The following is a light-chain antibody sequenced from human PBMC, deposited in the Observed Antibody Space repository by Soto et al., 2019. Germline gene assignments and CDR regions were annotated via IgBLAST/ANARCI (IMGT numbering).Light chain of an antibody. J-gene: IGKJ1*01. CDR2: GAS. V-gene: IGKV3-15*01. CDR3: QQYNNWPRT. CDR1: QSVGSN. Sequence: EIVLTQSPVTLSLSPGERGTLSCRASQSVGSNLAWYQQKPGQAPRLLIYGASTRATGIPARFSGSGSGTEFTLTISSLQSEDFAVYYCQQYNNWPRTFGQGNKVDIK.